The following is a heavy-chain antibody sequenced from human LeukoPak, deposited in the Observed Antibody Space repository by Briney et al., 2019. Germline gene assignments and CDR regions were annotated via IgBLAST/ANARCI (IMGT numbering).Heavy chain of an antibody. V-gene: IGHV1-46*01. D-gene: IGHD3-22*01. Sequence: ASVKVSCKSSGYTFIGFYLHWVRQAPGQGLEWMGIINPSGGSTSYAQKFQGRVTMTRDTSTSTVYMELSSLRSEDTAVYYCARGKASVTYYYDSSGYYPFGYWGQGTLVTVSS. J-gene: IGHJ4*02. CDR3: ARGKASVTYYYDSSGYYPFGY. CDR1: GYTFIGFY. CDR2: INPSGGST.